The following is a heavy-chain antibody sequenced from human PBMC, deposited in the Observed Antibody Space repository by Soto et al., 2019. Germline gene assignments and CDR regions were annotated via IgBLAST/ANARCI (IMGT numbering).Heavy chain of an antibody. J-gene: IGHJ5*02. CDR2: VDPEDAET. Sequence: EVQLVQSGAEVKKPGATVKISCKASGYTFTDYHIHWVQQAPGKGLEWMGLVDPEDAETIYAERFLGRVTITADTSTDTTYMELSSLRSEDTAVYYCAKEFRARTVYFDPWGQGTLVTVSS. D-gene: IGHD3-10*01. CDR1: GYTFTDYH. CDR3: AKEFRARTVYFDP. V-gene: IGHV1-69-2*01.